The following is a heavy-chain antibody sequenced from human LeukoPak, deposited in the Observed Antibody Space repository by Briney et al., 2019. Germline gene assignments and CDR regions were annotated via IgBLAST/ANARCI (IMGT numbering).Heavy chain of an antibody. J-gene: IGHJ4*02. CDR2: IYYSGNT. V-gene: IGHV4-39*01. CDR3: ARRIHGSSHVDC. D-gene: IGHD6-13*01. Sequence: SETLSLTCTVSGGPISSNSHSWEWIRQPPGKGLEWIANIYYSGNTNYNPSLESRVTISVDASENQFSLKLNSVTAADTAVYYCARRIHGSSHVDCWGQGTLVTVSS. CDR1: GGPISSNSHS.